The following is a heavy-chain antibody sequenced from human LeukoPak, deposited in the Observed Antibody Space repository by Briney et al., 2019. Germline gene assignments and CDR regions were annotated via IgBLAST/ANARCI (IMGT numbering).Heavy chain of an antibody. D-gene: IGHD3-10*01. CDR1: GYTFINYA. J-gene: IGHJ6*02. V-gene: IGHV1-3*01. CDR2: INAGNGNT. CDR3: ARASILLWFGELSPQNYGMDV. Sequence: ASVKVSCKSSGYTFINYAIHWVRQAPGQRLEWMGWINAGNGNTKYSQKFQGRVTIARDTSASTAYMELSSLGSEDTAIYYCARASILLWFGELSPQNYGMDVWGQGTTVTVSS.